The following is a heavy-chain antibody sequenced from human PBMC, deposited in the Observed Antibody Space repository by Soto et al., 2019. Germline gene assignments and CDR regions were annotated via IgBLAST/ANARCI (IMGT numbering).Heavy chain of an antibody. D-gene: IGHD6-13*01. CDR3: AKADSIAAAGTGARYYYYYMDV. J-gene: IGHJ6*03. CDR2: ISGSGGST. V-gene: IGHV3-23*01. Sequence: GSLRLSCAASGFTFSSYAMSWVRQAPGKGLEWVSAISGSGGSTYYADSVKGRFTISRDNSKNTLYLQMNSLRAEDTAVYYCAKADSIAAAGTGARYYYYYMDVWGKGTTVTVSS. CDR1: GFTFSSYA.